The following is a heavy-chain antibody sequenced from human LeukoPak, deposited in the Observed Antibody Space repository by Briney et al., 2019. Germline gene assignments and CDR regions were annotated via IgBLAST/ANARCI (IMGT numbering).Heavy chain of an antibody. CDR3: ARVDWSYAGTTYFDY. V-gene: IGHV4-38-2*02. CDR1: GYSISSGYY. CDR2: IYHSGST. Sequence: SETLSLTCTVSGYSISSGYYWGWIRQPPGKGLEWIGSIYHSGSTYYNPSLKSRVTISVDTSKNQFSLKLSSVTAADTAVYYCARVDWSYAGTTYFDYWGQGTLVTVSS. D-gene: IGHD1-7*01. J-gene: IGHJ4*02.